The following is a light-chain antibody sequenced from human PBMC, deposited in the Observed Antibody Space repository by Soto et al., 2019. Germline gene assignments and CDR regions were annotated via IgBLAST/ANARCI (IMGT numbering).Light chain of an antibody. CDR2: DAS. J-gene: IGKJ2*01. V-gene: IGKV3-11*01. Sequence: EIVLTQSPATLSLSPGERATLSCRASQSVSSSLAWYQQKPGQALRVLIYDASNRAPGIPARFSGSGSGTDFTLTISSLESEDVAVYYCQQRSNWPYTFGQGTKLEIK. CDR3: QQRSNWPYT. CDR1: QSVSSS.